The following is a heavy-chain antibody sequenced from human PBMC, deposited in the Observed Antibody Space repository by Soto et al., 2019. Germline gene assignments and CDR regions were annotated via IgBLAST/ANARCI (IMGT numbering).Heavy chain of an antibody. J-gene: IGHJ5*02. CDR1: GFTLSSYA. Sequence: GGSLRLSCAASGFTLSSYAMSWVRQAPGKGLEWVSAISGSGGSTYYADSVKGRFTISRDNSKNTLYLQMNSLRAEDTAVYYCAKTHCSSTSCGRFDPWGQGTLVTVSS. CDR2: ISGSGGST. CDR3: AKTHCSSTSCGRFDP. D-gene: IGHD2-2*01. V-gene: IGHV3-23*01.